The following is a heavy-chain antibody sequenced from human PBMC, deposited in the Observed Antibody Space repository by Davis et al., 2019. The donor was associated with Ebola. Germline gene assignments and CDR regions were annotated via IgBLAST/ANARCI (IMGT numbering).Heavy chain of an antibody. V-gene: IGHV4-31*03. CDR1: GDSISTTPYY. J-gene: IGHJ4*02. CDR2: IYYSGTT. CDR3: ARKYSSGWSHFDY. Sequence: MPSETLSLTCTVSGDSISTTPYYWSWIRQHPGRGLEWIGHIYYSGTTFYNPSLKSRITISVDTSKNQFSLKLSSVTAADTAVYYCARKYSSGWSHFDYWGQGTLVTVSS. D-gene: IGHD6-19*01.